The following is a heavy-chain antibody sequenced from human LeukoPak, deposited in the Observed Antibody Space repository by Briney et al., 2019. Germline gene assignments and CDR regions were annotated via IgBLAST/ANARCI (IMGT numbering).Heavy chain of an antibody. CDR2: IYYSGST. Sequence: PSETLSLTCTVSGGSISSYYWSWIRQPPGKGLEWIGYIYYSGSTNYNPSLKCRVTISVDTSKNQFSLKLSSVTAADTAVYYCVRLCGGDCYSYYFDYWGQGTLVTVSS. CDR1: GGSISSYY. D-gene: IGHD2-21*02. J-gene: IGHJ4*02. CDR3: VRLCGGDCYSYYFDY. V-gene: IGHV4-59*08.